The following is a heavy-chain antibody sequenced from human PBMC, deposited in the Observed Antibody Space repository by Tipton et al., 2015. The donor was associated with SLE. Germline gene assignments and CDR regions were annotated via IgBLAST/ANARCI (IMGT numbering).Heavy chain of an antibody. CDR3: ARHYGSGYYLPYYFDY. V-gene: IGHV4-4*09. Sequence: TLSLTCTVSAGSVSDYYWSWIRQPPGKGLEWIGYIYPSGSTKYNPSLKSRLTISEDTSKNQFTLKLSSVTAADTAVYYCARHYGSGYYLPYYFDYWGQGTLVTVSS. D-gene: IGHD3-22*01. CDR1: AGSVSDYY. J-gene: IGHJ4*01. CDR2: IYPSGST.